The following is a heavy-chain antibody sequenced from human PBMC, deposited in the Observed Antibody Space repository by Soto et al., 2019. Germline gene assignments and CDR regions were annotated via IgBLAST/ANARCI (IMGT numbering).Heavy chain of an antibody. J-gene: IGHJ6*02. D-gene: IGHD6-6*01. Sequence: PXETLSLTCTVAGCSISSYYWSWIRQPAGKGLEWIGRIYTSGSTNYNPSLKSRVTMSVDTSKNQFSPKLSSVTAADTAVYYCARDSSSPQGYYYYYYGMDVWGQGTTVTVSS. V-gene: IGHV4-4*07. CDR3: ARDSSSPQGYYYYYYGMDV. CDR2: IYTSGST. CDR1: GCSISSYY.